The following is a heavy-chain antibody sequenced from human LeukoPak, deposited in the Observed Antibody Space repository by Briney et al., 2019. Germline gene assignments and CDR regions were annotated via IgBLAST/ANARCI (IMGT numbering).Heavy chain of an antibody. V-gene: IGHV1-69-2*01. CDR1: GYTFTDYY. D-gene: IGHD1-26*01. CDR2: VDPEDGET. CDR3: ATWGHPSLGATTNWYFDL. Sequence: ATVKISCEVSGYTFTDYYMHWVQQAPGKGLEWMGSVDPEDGETIYAEKFQGRVTITADTSTDTAYMELSSLRSEDTAVYYCATWGHPSLGATTNWYFDLWGRGTLVTVSS. J-gene: IGHJ2*01.